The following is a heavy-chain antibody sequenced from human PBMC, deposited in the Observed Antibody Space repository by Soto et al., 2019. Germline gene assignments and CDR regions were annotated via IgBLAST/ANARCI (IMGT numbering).Heavy chain of an antibody. CDR1: GGSISSYY. V-gene: IGHV4-59*08. CDR2: IYYSGSA. D-gene: IGHD3-10*01. Sequence: SETLSLTCTVSGGSISSYYWSWIRQPPGKGLEWIGYIYYSGSASYNPALKSRVTISADTSKNQFSLKLSSVTAADTAVYYCARRYGGAFDIWGQGTMVTVSS. J-gene: IGHJ3*02. CDR3: ARRYGGAFDI.